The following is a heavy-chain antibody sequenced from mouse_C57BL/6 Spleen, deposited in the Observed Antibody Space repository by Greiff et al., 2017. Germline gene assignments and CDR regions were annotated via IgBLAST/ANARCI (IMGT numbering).Heavy chain of an antibody. J-gene: IGHJ4*01. Sequence: EVQLQQSGPELVKPGASVKISCKASGYTFTDYYMNWVKQSHGKSLEWIGDINPNNGGTSYNQKFKGKATLTVDKSSSTAYMELRSLTSEDSAVYYCARGGGYYGNLYAMDYWGQGTSVTVSS. CDR2: INPNNGGT. CDR1: GYTFTDYY. V-gene: IGHV1-26*01. D-gene: IGHD2-1*01. CDR3: ARGGGYYGNLYAMDY.